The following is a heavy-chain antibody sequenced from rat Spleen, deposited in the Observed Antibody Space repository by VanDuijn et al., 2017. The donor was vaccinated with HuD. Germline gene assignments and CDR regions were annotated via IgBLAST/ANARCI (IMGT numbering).Heavy chain of an antibody. J-gene: IGHJ4*01. D-gene: IGHD1-4*01. V-gene: IGHV2-72*01. CDR2: IWAGGST. CDR1: GFSLTSNG. CDR3: ARQLPGQRGYVMDA. Sequence: QVQLKESGPGLMQPSETLSLTCTVSGFSLTSNGVGWVRQPLGKGLVWMGTIWAGGSTNYNSAVQSRLSISRDTSKSQVFLKMNSLQPEDTGTYYCARQLPGQRGYVMDAWGQGASVTVSS.